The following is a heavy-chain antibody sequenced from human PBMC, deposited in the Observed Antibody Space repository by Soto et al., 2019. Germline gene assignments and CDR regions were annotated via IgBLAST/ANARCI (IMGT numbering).Heavy chain of an antibody. Sequence: QVQLVQSGAEVKKPGSSVKVSCKASGGTFSCYAISWVRQAPGQGLEWMGGIIPIFGTANYAQKFQGRVTITADESTSTAYMELSSLRSEDTAVYYCAREISGIVVVTASHDAFDIWGQGTMVTVSS. CDR3: AREISGIVVVTASHDAFDI. V-gene: IGHV1-69*01. J-gene: IGHJ3*02. CDR2: IIPIFGTA. CDR1: GGTFSCYA. D-gene: IGHD2-21*02.